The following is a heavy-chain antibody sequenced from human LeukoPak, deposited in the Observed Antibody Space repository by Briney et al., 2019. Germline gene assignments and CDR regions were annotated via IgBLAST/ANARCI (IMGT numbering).Heavy chain of an antibody. Sequence: GGSLRLSCAASGFTFSSYWMSWVRQAPGKGLEWVANIKQDGSEKYYVDSVKGRFTISRDNAKNSLYLQMNSLRAEDTAVYYCARDRYCGGDCYSDYWGQGTLVTASS. J-gene: IGHJ4*02. V-gene: IGHV3-7*01. CDR1: GFTFSSYW. D-gene: IGHD2-21*02. CDR3: ARDRYCGGDCYSDY. CDR2: IKQDGSEK.